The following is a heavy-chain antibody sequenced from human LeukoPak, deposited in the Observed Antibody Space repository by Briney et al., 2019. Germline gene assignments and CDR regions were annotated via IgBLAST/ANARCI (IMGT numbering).Heavy chain of an antibody. D-gene: IGHD6-6*01. Sequence: SETLSLTCTVSGGSISSSSYYWGWIRQPPGKGLEWIGSIYYSGSTYYNPSLKSRVTISVDTSKNQFSLKLSSVTAADTAVYYCARMDLSSSSWFDPWGQGTLVTVSS. V-gene: IGHV4-39*01. CDR2: IYYSGST. J-gene: IGHJ5*02. CDR3: ARMDLSSSSWFDP. CDR1: GGSISSSSYY.